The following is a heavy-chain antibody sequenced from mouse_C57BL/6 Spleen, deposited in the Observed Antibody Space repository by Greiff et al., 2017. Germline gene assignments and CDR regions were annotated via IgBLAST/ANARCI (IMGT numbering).Heavy chain of an antibody. V-gene: IGHV1-50*01. CDR3: ARRDAMDY. CDR1: GYTFTSYW. CDR2: IDPSDSYT. J-gene: IGHJ4*01. Sequence: VHLQQPGAELVKPGASVKLSCKASGYTFTSYWMQWVKQRPGQGLEWIGEIDPSDSYTNYNQKFKGKATLTVDTSSSTAYMQLSSLTSEDSAVYYCARRDAMDYWGQGTSVTVSS.